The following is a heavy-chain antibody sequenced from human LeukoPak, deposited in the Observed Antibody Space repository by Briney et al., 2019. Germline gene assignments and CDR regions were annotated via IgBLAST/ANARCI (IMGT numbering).Heavy chain of an antibody. CDR3: ARGPVYSSSWYNWFDP. J-gene: IGHJ5*02. CDR1: GYTFTGYY. Sequence: GASVKVSCKASGYTFTGYYMHWVRQAPGQGLEWMGWTNPNSGGTNYAQKFQGRVTMTRDTSISTAYMELSRLRSDDTAVYYCARGPVYSSSWYNWFDPWGQGTLVTVSS. D-gene: IGHD6-13*01. V-gene: IGHV1-2*02. CDR2: TNPNSGGT.